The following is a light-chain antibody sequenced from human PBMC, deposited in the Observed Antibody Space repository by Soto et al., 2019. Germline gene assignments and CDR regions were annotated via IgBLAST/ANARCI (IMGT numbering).Light chain of an antibody. V-gene: IGKV3-11*01. Sequence: VLTHTPPTLSCSSGKRATLSCRASQSVSSYLAWYQQKPGQAPRLLIYDASNRATGIPARFSGSGSGTDFTLTISSLEPEDFAVYCCQQRSNWPPITFGHGTRLEIK. CDR3: QQRSNWPPIT. CDR1: QSVSSY. J-gene: IGKJ5*01. CDR2: DAS.